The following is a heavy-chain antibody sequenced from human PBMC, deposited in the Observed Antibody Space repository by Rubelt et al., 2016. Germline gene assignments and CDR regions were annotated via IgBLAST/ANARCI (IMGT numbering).Heavy chain of an antibody. CDR3: AREAYSGRYPLIDY. CDR2: IRAYNGNT. J-gene: IGHJ4*02. D-gene: IGHD1-26*01. CDR1: GYTFTTYG. V-gene: IGHV1-18*01. Sequence: QVQLVQSGAGVKQPGASVKVSCKASGYTFTTYGINWVRQAPGQGLEWMGWIRAYNGNTNPAQKLQGRVTMTTGTSRSTAYMELRSLRSDDTAVDYCAREAYSGRYPLIDYWGQGTLVTVSS.